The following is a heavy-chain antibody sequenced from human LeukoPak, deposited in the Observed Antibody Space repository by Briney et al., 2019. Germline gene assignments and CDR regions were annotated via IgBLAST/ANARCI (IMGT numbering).Heavy chain of an antibody. CDR1: GFTFSSSA. CDR3: AKDFRIGYSAHFDY. CDR2: ISNNGGYT. Sequence: GGSLRLSCAASGFTFSSSAMSWVRQAPGKGLEWVSAISNNGGYTYYADSVQGRFTISRDNSKSTLCLQMDSLRGEDTAVYYCAKDFRIGYSAHFDYWGQGALVTVSS. D-gene: IGHD2-21*01. V-gene: IGHV3-23*01. J-gene: IGHJ4*02.